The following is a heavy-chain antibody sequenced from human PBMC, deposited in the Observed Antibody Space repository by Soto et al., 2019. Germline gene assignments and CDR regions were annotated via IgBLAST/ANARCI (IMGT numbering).Heavy chain of an antibody. V-gene: IGHV4-59*01. CDR1: GGSISGSY. D-gene: IGHD6-19*01. CDR2: VYYTGST. CDR3: ARSVAVPGAHIDY. Sequence: SETLSLTCSVSGGSISGSYWGWIRQSPGKGLEWLGYVYYTGSTNYSPSLRSRVSISVDTSKNEFSLRLSSVTAADTAVYFCARSVAVPGAHIDYWGQGTQVTVSS. J-gene: IGHJ4*02.